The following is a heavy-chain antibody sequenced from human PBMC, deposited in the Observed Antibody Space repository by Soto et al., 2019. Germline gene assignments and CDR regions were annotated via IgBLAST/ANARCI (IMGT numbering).Heavy chain of an antibody. Sequence: SETLSLTCAVYGGSFSGYYWSWIRQPPGKGLEWIGEINHSGSTNYNPSLKSRVTISVDTFKNQFSLRLSSVTAADTAVYYCARGPTDYSSSWRRFNNWFDPWGQGTLVTVSS. V-gene: IGHV4-34*01. CDR1: GGSFSGYY. D-gene: IGHD6-13*01. J-gene: IGHJ5*02. CDR3: ARGPTDYSSSWRRFNNWFDP. CDR2: INHSGST.